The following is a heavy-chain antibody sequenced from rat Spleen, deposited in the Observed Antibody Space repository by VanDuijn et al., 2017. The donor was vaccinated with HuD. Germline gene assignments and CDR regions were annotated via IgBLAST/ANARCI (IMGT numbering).Heavy chain of an antibody. J-gene: IGHJ3*01. V-gene: IGHV5-35*01. CDR2: LSPDGRNT. D-gene: IGHD3-4*01. CDR1: GFTFSSNW. CDR3: TGSNPNWFAY. Sequence: EVQLVESGGGLVQPGSPLKLSCAASGFTFSSNWLNWIRQAPGKGLEWVASLSPDGRNTYYPDKVKGRFVIAKDNAKNTGYLQMTKLKSEDTAMYYCTGSNPNWFAYWGQGTLVTVSA.